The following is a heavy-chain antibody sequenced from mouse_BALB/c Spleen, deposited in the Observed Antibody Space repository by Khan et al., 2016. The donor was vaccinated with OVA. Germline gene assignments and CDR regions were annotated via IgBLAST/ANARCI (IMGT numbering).Heavy chain of an antibody. CDR2: ITYSGST. CDR1: GYSITSDYA. D-gene: IGHD1-1*01. V-gene: IGHV3-2*02. CDR3: ARVYGGSYHFLDY. J-gene: IGHJ2*01. Sequence: EVQLQESGPGLVQPSQSLSLTCTVTGYSITSDYAWNWLRQFPGNKLEWMAYITYSGSTGYNPSLKSRIPITRDTSKNQFFLQLNSVTTEDTAPYYCARVYGGSYHFLDYWRQGTTLTVCS.